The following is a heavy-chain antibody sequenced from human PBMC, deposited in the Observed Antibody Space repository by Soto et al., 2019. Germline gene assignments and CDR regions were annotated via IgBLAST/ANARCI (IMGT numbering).Heavy chain of an antibody. CDR2: ISGSGGST. CDR3: AKGTFIAVAQVDDY. J-gene: IGHJ4*02. D-gene: IGHD6-19*01. Sequence: GGSLRLSCAAPWFTFCSYALSWVPPAPGKGLEWVSAISGSGGSTYYADSVKGRFTISRDNSKNTLYLQMNSLRAEDTAVYYCAKGTFIAVAQVDDYWGQGTLVTVSS. CDR1: WFTFCSYA. V-gene: IGHV3-23*01.